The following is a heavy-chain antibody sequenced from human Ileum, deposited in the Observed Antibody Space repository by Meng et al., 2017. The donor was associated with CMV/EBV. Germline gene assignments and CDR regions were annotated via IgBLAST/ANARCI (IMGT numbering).Heavy chain of an antibody. J-gene: IGHJ3*02. D-gene: IGHD3-3*01. CDR1: GFTFSSYS. CDR3: ARGFWSGYGYVFDI. V-gene: IGHV3-21*01. Sequence: GESLKISCAASGFTFSSYSMNWVRQAPGKGLEWVSSISSSSSYIYYADSVKGRFTISRDNAKNSLYLQMNSLRAEDTAVYYCARGFWSGYGYVFDIWGQGTMVTGSS. CDR2: ISSSSSYI.